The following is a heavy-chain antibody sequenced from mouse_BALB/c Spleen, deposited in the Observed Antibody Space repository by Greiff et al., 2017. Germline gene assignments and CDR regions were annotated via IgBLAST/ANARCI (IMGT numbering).Heavy chain of an antibody. CDR2: ISYSGST. V-gene: IGHV3-2*02. Sequence: DVKLQESGPGLVKPSQSLSLTCTVTGYSITSDYAWNWIRQFPGNKLEWMGYISYSGSTSYNPSLKSRISITRDTSKNQFFLQLNSVTTEDTATYYCARGVLYWGQGTTLTVSS. J-gene: IGHJ2*01. CDR1: GYSITSDYA. CDR3: ARGVLY.